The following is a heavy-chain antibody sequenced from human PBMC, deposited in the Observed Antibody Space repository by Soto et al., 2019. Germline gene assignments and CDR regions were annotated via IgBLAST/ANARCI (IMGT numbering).Heavy chain of an antibody. J-gene: IGHJ3*02. CDR1: GGTFSSYA. CDR2: IIPIFGTA. Sequence: QVQLVQSGAEVKKPGSSVKVSCKASGGTFSSYAISWVRQAPGQGLEWMGGIIPIFGTANYAQKFQGRVTITADESTSTAYMELSSLRSEATAVYYCARCRVTYYYDRSAFDIWGQGTMVTVSS. D-gene: IGHD3-22*01. V-gene: IGHV1-69*01. CDR3: ARCRVTYYYDRSAFDI.